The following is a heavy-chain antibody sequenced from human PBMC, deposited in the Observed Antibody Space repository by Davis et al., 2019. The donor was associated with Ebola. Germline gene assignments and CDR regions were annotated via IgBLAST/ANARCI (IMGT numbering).Heavy chain of an antibody. D-gene: IGHD2-8*01. CDR3: AREEDIVLMVSLYGMDV. CDR1: GYTFTGYY. Sequence: ASVKVSCKASGYTFTGYYMHWVRQAPGQGLEWMGWINPNSGGTNYAQKFQGRVTMTRDTSISTAYMELSRLRSDDTAVYYCAREEDIVLMVSLYGMDVWGQGTTVTVSS. V-gene: IGHV1-2*02. J-gene: IGHJ6*02. CDR2: INPNSGGT.